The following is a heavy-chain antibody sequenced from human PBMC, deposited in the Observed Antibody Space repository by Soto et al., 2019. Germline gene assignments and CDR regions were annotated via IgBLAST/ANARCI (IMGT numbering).Heavy chain of an antibody. D-gene: IGHD3-22*01. J-gene: IGHJ1*01. CDR1: GYTFTGYY. Sequence: ASVKVSCKASGYTFTGYYMHWVRQAPGQGLEWMGWINPNSGGTNYAQKFQGWVTMTRDTSISTAYMELSRLRSDDTAVYYCARGVDYYDSSGYYAATAEYFQHWGQGTLVTVSS. V-gene: IGHV1-2*04. CDR3: ARGVDYYDSSGYYAATAEYFQH. CDR2: INPNSGGT.